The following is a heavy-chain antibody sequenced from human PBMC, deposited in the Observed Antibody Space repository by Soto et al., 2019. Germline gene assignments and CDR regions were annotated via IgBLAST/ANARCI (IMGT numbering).Heavy chain of an antibody. CDR3: ARGRVDYDFWSGYSPSGMDV. CDR1: GGSISSGGYY. Sequence: TLSLTCTVSGGSISSGGYYWSWIRQHPGKGLEWIGYIYYSGSTYYNPSLKSRVTISVDTSKNQFSLKLSSVTAADTAVYYCARGRVDYDFWSGYSPSGMDVWGQGTTVTVSS. D-gene: IGHD3-3*01. V-gene: IGHV4-31*03. CDR2: IYYSGST. J-gene: IGHJ6*02.